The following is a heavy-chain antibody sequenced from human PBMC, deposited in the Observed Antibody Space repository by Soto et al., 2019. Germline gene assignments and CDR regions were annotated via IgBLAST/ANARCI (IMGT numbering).Heavy chain of an antibody. Sequence: SETLSLTCDVSSVSITSSNWWTWVRQPPGKGLEWLGKISHSGTVNYNATLRSRVTISVDKPKNQLSLKLMSVTAADTAVYYCARDYDGFDYWGPGILVTVST. J-gene: IGHJ4*02. CDR2: ISHSGTV. V-gene: IGHV4-4*02. CDR1: SVSITSSNW. CDR3: ARDYDGFDY. D-gene: IGHD3-16*01.